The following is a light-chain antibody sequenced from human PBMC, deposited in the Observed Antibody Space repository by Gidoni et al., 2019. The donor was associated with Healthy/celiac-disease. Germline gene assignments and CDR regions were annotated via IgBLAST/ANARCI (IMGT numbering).Light chain of an antibody. J-gene: IGKJ3*01. CDR2: DAS. CDR3: QQYDNLPPRVT. V-gene: IGKV1-33*01. CDR1: QDISNY. Sequence: DIQMTHSPSSLSASVGDRVTITCQASQDISNYLNWYQQKPGKAPKLLIYDASNLETGVPSRFSGSGSGTDFTFTISSLQPEDIATYYCQQYDNLPPRVTFGPGTKVDIK.